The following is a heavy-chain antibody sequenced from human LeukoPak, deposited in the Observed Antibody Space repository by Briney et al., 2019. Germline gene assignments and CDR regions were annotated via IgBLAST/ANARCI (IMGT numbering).Heavy chain of an antibody. CDR1: GDSSSGHSYF. CDR3: ARAGFPGVLDI. CDR2: IYYSGST. D-gene: IGHD1-14*01. J-gene: IGHJ3*02. Sequence: SDTLSLTCTVSGDSSSGHSYFWGWIRQPPGKGLEWIGYIYYSGSTYYNPSLKSRVTISVDTSKNQFSLKLSSVTAADTAVYYCARAGFPGVLDIWGQGTMVTVSS. V-gene: IGHV4-30-4*02.